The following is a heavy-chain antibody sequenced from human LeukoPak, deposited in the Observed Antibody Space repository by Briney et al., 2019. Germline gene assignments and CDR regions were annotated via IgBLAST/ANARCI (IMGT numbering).Heavy chain of an antibody. V-gene: IGHV3-23*01. CDR1: GFTFSSYG. J-gene: IGHJ4*02. CDR2: ISGSGGST. D-gene: IGHD6-19*01. Sequence: GGSLRLSCAASGFTFSSYGMHWVRQAPGKGLEWVSAISGSGGSTYYADSVKGRFTISRDNSKNTLYLQMNSLRAEDTAVYYCAKAPLLIAVAGTDYWGQGTLVTVSS. CDR3: AKAPLLIAVAGTDY.